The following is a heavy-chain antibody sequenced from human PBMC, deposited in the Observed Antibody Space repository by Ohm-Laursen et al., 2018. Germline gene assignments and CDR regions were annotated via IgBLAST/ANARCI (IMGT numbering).Heavy chain of an antibody. Sequence: SQTLSLTCIVSGGAISNYYWSWIRQPPGKGLEWIGYIYYSGSTNYNPSLKSRVTISVDTSKNQFSLKLSSVTAADTAVYYCARYTAPYYYYGMDVWGQGTTVTVSS. CDR3: ARYTAPYYYYGMDV. J-gene: IGHJ6*02. CDR2: IYYSGST. D-gene: IGHD1-1*01. V-gene: IGHV4-59*01. CDR1: GGAISNYY.